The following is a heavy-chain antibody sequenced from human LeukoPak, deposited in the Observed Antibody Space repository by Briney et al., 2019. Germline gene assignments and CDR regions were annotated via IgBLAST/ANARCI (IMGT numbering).Heavy chain of an antibody. D-gene: IGHD3-9*01. V-gene: IGHV3-30*18. Sequence: PGRSLRLSCAASGFTFSGYGMHWVRQAPGRGLEWVAVISYDGSNKYYADSVKGRFTISRDNSKNTLYLQMNSLRAEDTAVYYCAKVRAGVDFYYYYGMDVWGQGTTVTVSS. CDR1: GFTFSGYG. CDR3: AKVRAGVDFYYYYGMDV. J-gene: IGHJ6*02. CDR2: ISYDGSNK.